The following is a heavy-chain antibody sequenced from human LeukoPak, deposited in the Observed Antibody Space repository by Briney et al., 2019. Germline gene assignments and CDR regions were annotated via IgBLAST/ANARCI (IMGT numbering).Heavy chain of an antibody. V-gene: IGHV3-11*04. CDR3: ARSYGTIVFDY. Sequence: GGSLRLSCTASGFTFSDYYMTWIRQAPGKGLEWVSYISSRGGGIYNADSVKGRFTISRDNAKNSLYLQMNSLRAEDTAVYYCARSYGTIVFDYWGQGILVTVSS. J-gene: IGHJ4*02. D-gene: IGHD1-14*01. CDR1: GFTFSDYY. CDR2: ISSRGGGI.